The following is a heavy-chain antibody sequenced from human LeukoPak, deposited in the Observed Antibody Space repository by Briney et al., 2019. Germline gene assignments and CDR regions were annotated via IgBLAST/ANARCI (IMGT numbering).Heavy chain of an antibody. D-gene: IGHD6-6*01. Sequence: ASVKVSCKASGYTFSSYSINWVRQAPGQGLEWMGWISTYNGNTNYAQKLQGRVTMTTDTSTSTAYMELKSLRSDDTAVYYCAKDRWRDGSSSFDNWGQGTLVTVSS. CDR3: AKDRWRDGSSSFDN. J-gene: IGHJ4*02. CDR2: ISTYNGNT. V-gene: IGHV1-18*01. CDR1: GYTFSSYS.